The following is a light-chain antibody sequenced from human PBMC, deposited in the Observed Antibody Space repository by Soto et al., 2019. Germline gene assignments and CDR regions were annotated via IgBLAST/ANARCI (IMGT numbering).Light chain of an antibody. V-gene: IGKV3-20*01. CDR2: GAS. Sequence: EIVLTQSPCTLSLSPGERATLSCRASQSVRSNSLAWFQQKPGQAPRLLIYGASSRATGIPYRFTGSGSGADFTLTITRLEPEDFAVYFCQQYACSPRTFGQGTEVVIK. CDR3: QQYACSPRT. CDR1: QSVRSNS. J-gene: IGKJ1*01.